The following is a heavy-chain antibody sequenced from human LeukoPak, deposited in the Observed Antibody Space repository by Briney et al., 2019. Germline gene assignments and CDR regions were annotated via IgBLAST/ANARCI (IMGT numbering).Heavy chain of an antibody. D-gene: IGHD3-22*01. Sequence: GGSLRLSCAASGFTFSSYSMNWVHQAPGKGLEWVSYISSSSSTIYYADSVKGRFTISRDNAKNSLYLQMNSLRAEDTAVYYCATYSSLNRREFQYWGQGTLLTVSS. CDR1: GFTFSSYS. CDR2: ISSSSSTI. J-gene: IGHJ1*01. V-gene: IGHV3-48*04. CDR3: ATYSSLNRREFQY.